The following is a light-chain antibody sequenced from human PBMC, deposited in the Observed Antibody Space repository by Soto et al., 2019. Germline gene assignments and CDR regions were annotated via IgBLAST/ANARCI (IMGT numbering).Light chain of an antibody. CDR1: SSDVGGYNY. Sequence: QSALTQPASVSGSPGQSITISCTGTSSDVGGYNYVSWYQQHPGKAPKLMIFEVSNRPSGVSIRFSGSKSGNTASLTISGLQAEDEADYYCSSYTGTSALPVFAGGTKVTVL. CDR2: EVS. J-gene: IGLJ3*02. V-gene: IGLV2-14*01. CDR3: SSYTGTSALPV.